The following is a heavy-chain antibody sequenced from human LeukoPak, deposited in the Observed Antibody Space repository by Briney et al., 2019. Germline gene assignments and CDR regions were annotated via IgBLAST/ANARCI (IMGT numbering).Heavy chain of an antibody. CDR1: GGSISNYY. V-gene: IGHV4-59*01. CDR2: IYYSGRT. D-gene: IGHD1-26*01. CDR3: ARDGVGATTHFDY. J-gene: IGHJ4*02. Sequence: PSETLSLTCTVSGGSISNYYWSRIRQPPGKGLEWIGYIYYSGRTNYNPSLKSRLTISVDTSKNQFSLKLRSVTAADTAVYYCARDGVGATTHFDYWGQGTLVTVSS.